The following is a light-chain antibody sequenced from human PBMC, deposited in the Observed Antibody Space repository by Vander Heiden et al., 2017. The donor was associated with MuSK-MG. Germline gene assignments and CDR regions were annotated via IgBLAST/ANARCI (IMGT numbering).Light chain of an antibody. CDR2: GAA. V-gene: IGKV3-15*01. Sequence: EIVMTQSPASLSVSPGKRATLACRASQSVSSNLAWYQQKPGQAPRLLIYGAATRATGIPARFSGSGSGTEFTLTISSLQSEDFAVYYCQQYNNWPPVTFGGGTKVEIK. CDR1: QSVSSN. CDR3: QQYNNWPPVT. J-gene: IGKJ4*01.